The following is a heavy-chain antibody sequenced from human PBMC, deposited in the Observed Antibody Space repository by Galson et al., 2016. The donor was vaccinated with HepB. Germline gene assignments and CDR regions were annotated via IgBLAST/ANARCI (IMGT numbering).Heavy chain of an antibody. CDR1: GFRISNHG. V-gene: IGHV3-30*18. CDR2: ISYDGGTK. D-gene: IGHD1-26*01. Sequence: LRLSCAASGFRISNHGMRWVRQAPGKGLEWVAVISYDGGTKIYVDSVKGRFTISRDNSENTLDLQINSLRAEDTGVYYCAKERGSRGSHYESDLDYWGQGTLVTVSS. CDR3: AKERGSRGSHYESDLDY. J-gene: IGHJ4*02.